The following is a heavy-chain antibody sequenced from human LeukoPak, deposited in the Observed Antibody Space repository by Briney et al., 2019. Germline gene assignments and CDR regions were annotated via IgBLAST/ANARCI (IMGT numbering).Heavy chain of an antibody. CDR3: AKHDSSGYGDSGFDY. Sequence: SETLSLTCTVSGGSISSGGYYWSWIRQHPGKGLEWIVYIYYSGATYYNPSLKSRVVISVDTSKNQFSLKLGSVTAADTAVYYCAKHDSSGYGDSGFDYWGKGTLVTVSS. CDR2: IYYSGAT. CDR1: GGSISSGGYY. J-gene: IGHJ4*02. V-gene: IGHV4-31*03. D-gene: IGHD3-22*01.